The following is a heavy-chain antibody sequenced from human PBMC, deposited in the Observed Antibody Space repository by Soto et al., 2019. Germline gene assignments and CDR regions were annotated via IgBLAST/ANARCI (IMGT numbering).Heavy chain of an antibody. V-gene: IGHV3-33*01. CDR2: ISYDGRGK. J-gene: IGHJ1*01. CDR1: RLTFSSYG. D-gene: IGHD1-26*01. Sequence: QVQLEEWGGGVVQPGRSLRLSCAASRLTFSSYGMHWVRRAPGKGLEWVAFISYDGRGKYYADSVKGRFTISRDNSDNTLYLQMNSLRAEDTAVYYCATLGSWYIQHWGQGTLVNVSS. CDR3: ATLGSWYIQH.